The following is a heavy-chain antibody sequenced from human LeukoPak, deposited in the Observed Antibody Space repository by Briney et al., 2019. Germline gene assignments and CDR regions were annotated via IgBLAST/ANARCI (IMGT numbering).Heavy chain of an antibody. J-gene: IGHJ4*02. CDR2: IKEDGSEK. CDR1: GFTFSNFW. Sequence: PGGSLRLSCAASGFTFSNFWMSWVRQPPGKGLEWVANIKEDGSEKYFVDSVKGRFAVSRDNANNTLYLQVNSLRAEDTAVYYCARDRSGPDYWGQGTLVTVSS. CDR3: ARDRSGPDY. V-gene: IGHV3-7*01.